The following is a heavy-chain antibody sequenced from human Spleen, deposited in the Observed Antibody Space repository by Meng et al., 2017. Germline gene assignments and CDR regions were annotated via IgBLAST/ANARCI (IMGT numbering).Heavy chain of an antibody. V-gene: IGHV3-74*01. D-gene: IGHD5-12*01. CDR1: GFTFNNYW. J-gene: IGHJ4*02. Sequence: EVQLVESGGGLVQPGGSLRLSCVASGFTFNNYWMHWVRQGPGQGLVWVSRINPDGSSTSYADSVKGRFTISRDNAKNTLYLQMTSLRAEDTAVYYCSKDYTGSDDYWGQGTLVTVSS. CDR2: INPDGSST. CDR3: SKDYTGSDDY.